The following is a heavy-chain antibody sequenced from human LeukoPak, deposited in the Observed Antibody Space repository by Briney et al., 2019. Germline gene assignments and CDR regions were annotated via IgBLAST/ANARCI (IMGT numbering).Heavy chain of an antibody. V-gene: IGHV3-48*01. J-gene: IGHJ4*02. CDR3: ARDRTLGEFDF. CDR1: GFTFSGYS. D-gene: IGHD3-16*01. Sequence: PGGSLRLSCAASGFTFSGYSMNWVRQAPGRGLEWVSYITSSRSTIYYADSVKGRLTISRDNAKNSLYLQMNSLRAEDTAVYYCARDRTLGEFDFWGQGTLVTVSS. CDR2: ITSSRSTI.